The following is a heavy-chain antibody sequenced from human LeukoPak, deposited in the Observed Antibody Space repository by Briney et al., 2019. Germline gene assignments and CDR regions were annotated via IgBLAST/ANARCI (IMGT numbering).Heavy chain of an antibody. CDR2: ISGKAYGTTT. CDR1: GFTFGDYA. Sequence: GGSLRLSCTASGFTFGDYAMSWVRQAPGKGLEWVGLISGKAYGTTTEYSASVKGTFTTSRDDSKSITYLQMNSLKTEQTAVYYCTRDGGGTAAELFDYWRQGTLVTVSS. D-gene: IGHD3-10*01. V-gene: IGHV3-49*04. CDR3: TRDGGGTAAELFDY. J-gene: IGHJ4*02.